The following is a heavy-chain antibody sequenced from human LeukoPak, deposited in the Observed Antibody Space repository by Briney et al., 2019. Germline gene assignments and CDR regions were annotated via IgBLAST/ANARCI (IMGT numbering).Heavy chain of an antibody. CDR3: ARAEQWLPLDY. Sequence: PSETLSLTCAVSGVSISRSYWSWIRQPPGKRLEWIAYISYSGRTHYNPSLESRVTISLDTSKNQVSLQLPSATAADTAVYYCARAEQWLPLDYWGQGTLVIVSS. CDR2: ISYSGRT. J-gene: IGHJ4*02. D-gene: IGHD6-19*01. V-gene: IGHV4-59*01. CDR1: GVSISRSY.